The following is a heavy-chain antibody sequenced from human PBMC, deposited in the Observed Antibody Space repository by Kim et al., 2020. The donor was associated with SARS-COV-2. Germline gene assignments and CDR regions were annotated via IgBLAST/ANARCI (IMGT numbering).Heavy chain of an antibody. J-gene: IGHJ4*02. D-gene: IGHD2-15*01. CDR2: ISAYNGNT. V-gene: IGHV1-18*01. Sequence: ASVKVSCKASGYTFTSYGISWVRQAPGQGLEWMGWISAYNGNTNYAQKLQGRVTMTTDTSTSTAYMELRSLRSDDTAVYYCARDWGGYCSGGSCYPNDYWGQGTLVTVSS. CDR3: ARDWGGYCSGGSCYPNDY. CDR1: GYTFTSYG.